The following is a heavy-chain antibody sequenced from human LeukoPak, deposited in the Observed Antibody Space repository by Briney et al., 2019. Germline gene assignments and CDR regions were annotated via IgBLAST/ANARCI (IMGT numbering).Heavy chain of an antibody. D-gene: IGHD3-10*01. J-gene: IGHJ5*02. CDR3: AREGRSMVRGVTRSWFDP. CDR1: GFTFSSYA. CDR2: ISYDGSNK. Sequence: PGRSLRLSCAASGFTFSSYAMHWVRQAPGKGLEGVAVISYDGSNKYYADSVKGRFTISRDNSKNTLYLQMNSLRAEDTAVYYCAREGRSMVRGVTRSWFDPWGQGTLVTVSS. V-gene: IGHV3-30-3*01.